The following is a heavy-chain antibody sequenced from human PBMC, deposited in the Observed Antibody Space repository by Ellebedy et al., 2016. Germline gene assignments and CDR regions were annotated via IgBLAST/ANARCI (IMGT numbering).Heavy chain of an antibody. CDR2: INHGGST. V-gene: IGHV4-34*01. D-gene: IGHD5-24*01. J-gene: IGHJ4*02. CDR3: ARMRDGYNSIDY. Sequence: SETLSLTCAVYGGSFSGYYWSWIRQPPGKGLEWIGEINHGGSTNYNPSLKSRVTISVDTSKNQFSLKLSSVTAADTAVYYCARMRDGYNSIDYWGQGTLVTVSS. CDR1: GGSFSGYY.